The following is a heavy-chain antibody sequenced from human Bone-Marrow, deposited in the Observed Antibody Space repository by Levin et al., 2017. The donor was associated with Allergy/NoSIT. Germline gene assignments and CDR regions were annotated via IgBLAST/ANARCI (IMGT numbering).Heavy chain of an antibody. CDR1: GFTFSSHW. CDR3: ARRKLVGDFPDC. CDR2: INTDGSST. V-gene: IGHV3-74*01. D-gene: IGHD2-21*02. Sequence: LSLTCAASGFTFSSHWMHWVRQAPGKGLVWVSRINTDGSSTTYADSVKGRFTISRDNAKNTLYLQMNSLRAEDTAVYFCARRKLVGDFPDCWGQGTLVTVSS. J-gene: IGHJ4*02.